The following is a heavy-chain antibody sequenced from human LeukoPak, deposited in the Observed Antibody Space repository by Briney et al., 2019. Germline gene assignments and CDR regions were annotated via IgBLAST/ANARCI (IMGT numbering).Heavy chain of an antibody. CDR1: GGSLTKYY. V-gene: IGHV4-59*01. CDR2: VFYSGTT. CDR3: ARDGYSGNDGL. D-gene: IGHD6-19*01. J-gene: IGHJ4*02. Sequence: SETLSLTCTVSGGSLTKYYWSWIRQPPGKGLEWIGFVFYSGTTHYNPSLKSRVTLSVDTSKNQFSLTLTSVTAADTAVYYCARDGYSGNDGLWGQGTLVTVSS.